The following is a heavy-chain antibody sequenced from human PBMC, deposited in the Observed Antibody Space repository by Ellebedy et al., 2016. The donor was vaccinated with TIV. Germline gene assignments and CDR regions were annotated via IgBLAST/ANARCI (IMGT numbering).Heavy chain of an antibody. CDR2: IGFGSSTI. J-gene: IGHJ4*02. CDR3: ARALWSGYNYKDY. Sequence: GGSLRLSCAASGFTFDTYSMNWVRQAPGKGLEWLSYIGFGSSTIFYADSVKGRFTVSRDNAKSLLYLEMNSLRVEDTGVYYCARALWSGYNYKDYWGQGTLVTVSS. CDR1: GFTFDTYS. V-gene: IGHV3-48*04. D-gene: IGHD3-3*01.